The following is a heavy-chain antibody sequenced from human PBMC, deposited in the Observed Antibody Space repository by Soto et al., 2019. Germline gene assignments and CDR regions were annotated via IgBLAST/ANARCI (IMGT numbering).Heavy chain of an antibody. CDR1: GFRFNIYG. CDR3: AHKTDYSSASTNYYSV. CDR2: ISSDGGST. D-gene: IGHD2-21*01. V-gene: IGHV3-64D*06. J-gene: IGHJ4*02. Sequence: PGGSLRLSCSASGFRFNIYGVHWVRQAPGKGLEYVSAISSDGGSTYYADSVKGRFTVSRDNSKNTLYLQMSSLRPEDTAVYYCAHKTDYSSASTNYYSVWGQETLVTVSS.